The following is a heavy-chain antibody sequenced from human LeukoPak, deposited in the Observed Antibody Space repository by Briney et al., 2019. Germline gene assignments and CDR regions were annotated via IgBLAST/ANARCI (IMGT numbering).Heavy chain of an antibody. J-gene: IGHJ6*03. CDR3: AKRRGLELLYYYYMDV. D-gene: IGHD1-7*01. Sequence: GGSLRLSCAASGFTFSSYGMSWVRQAAGTGLEWVSAISGSGGSTYYADSVKGRFTISRDNSKNTLYLQMNSLRAEDTAVYYCAKRRGLELLYYYYMDVWGKGTTVTVSS. CDR1: GFTFSSYG. CDR2: ISGSGGST. V-gene: IGHV3-23*01.